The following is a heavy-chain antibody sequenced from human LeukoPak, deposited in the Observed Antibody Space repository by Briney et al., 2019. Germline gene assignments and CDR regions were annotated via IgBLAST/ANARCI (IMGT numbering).Heavy chain of an antibody. CDR1: GGSISSGSYY. V-gene: IGHV4-61*02. CDR3: ASGSYYYPLDY. D-gene: IGHD1-26*01. CDR2: IYTSGST. Sequence: SETLSLTCTVSGGSISSGSYYWSWIRQPAGKGLEWIGRIYTSGSTNYNPSLKSRVTISVDTSKNQFSLKLSSVTAAGTAVYYCASGSYYYPLDYWGQGTLVTVSS. J-gene: IGHJ4*02.